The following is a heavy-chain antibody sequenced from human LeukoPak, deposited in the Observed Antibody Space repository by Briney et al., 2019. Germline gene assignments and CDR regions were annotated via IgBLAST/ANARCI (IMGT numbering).Heavy chain of an antibody. V-gene: IGHV3-23*01. CDR2: ISGSGGST. CDR1: GFTFSSYA. J-gene: IGHJ5*02. D-gene: IGHD3-22*01. Sequence: GGSLRLSCAASGFTFSSYAMSWARQAPGKGLEWVSAISGSGGSTYYADSVKGRFTISRDNSKNTLYLQMNSLRAEDTAVYYCAKDYHDSSGYYDSTRFDPWGQGTLVTVSS. CDR3: AKDYHDSSGYYDSTRFDP.